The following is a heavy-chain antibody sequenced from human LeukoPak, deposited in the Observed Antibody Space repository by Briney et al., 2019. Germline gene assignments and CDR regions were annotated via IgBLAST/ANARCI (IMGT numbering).Heavy chain of an antibody. CDR1: GFTFSSYA. CDR3: ANGNRCTSPNCLGYYYFYMDV. D-gene: IGHD2-8*01. V-gene: IGHV3-23*01. J-gene: IGHJ6*03. CDR2: ISGSGGST. Sequence: PGGSLRLSCAASGFTFSSYAMSWVRQAPGKGLEWVSAISGSGGSTYYADSVKGRFTISRDNSKNTLYLQMNSPRAEDTAVYYCANGNRCTSPNCLGYYYFYMDVWGKGTTVTVSS.